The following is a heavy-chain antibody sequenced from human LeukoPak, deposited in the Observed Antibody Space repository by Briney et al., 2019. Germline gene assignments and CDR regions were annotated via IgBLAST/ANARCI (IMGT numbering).Heavy chain of an antibody. D-gene: IGHD4-17*01. CDR1: GFIVSSYY. CDR2: LHSDGPI. CDR3: AKILREDYGDYGEYYYYYGMDV. Sequence: GGSLRLSCAASGFIVSSYYMGWVRQAPGKGLEWVSVLHSDGPIHYADSVKGRFTISRDNSKNTLYLQMNSLRAEDTAVYYCAKILREDYGDYGEYYYYYGMDVWGQGTTVTVSS. V-gene: IGHV3-53*01. J-gene: IGHJ6*02.